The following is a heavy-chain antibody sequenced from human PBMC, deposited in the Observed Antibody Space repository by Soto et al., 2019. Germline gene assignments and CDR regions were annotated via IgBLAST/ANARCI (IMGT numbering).Heavy chain of an antibody. J-gene: IGHJ4*02. V-gene: IGHV1-24*01. CDR2: FDPEDGEA. D-gene: IGHD3-22*01. CDR3: ATDLGYYDSSGYDY. CDR1: GYTLTELS. Sequence: ASVKVSCKVSGYTLTELSMHWVRQAPGKGLEWMGGFDPEDGEAIYAQKFQGRVTMTEDTSTDTAYMELGSLRSEDTAVYYCATDLGYYDSSGYDYWGQGTLVTVSS.